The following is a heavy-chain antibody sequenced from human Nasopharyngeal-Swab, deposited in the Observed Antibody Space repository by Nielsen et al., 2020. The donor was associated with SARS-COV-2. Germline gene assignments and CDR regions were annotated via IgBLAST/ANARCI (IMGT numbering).Heavy chain of an antibody. V-gene: IGHV3-7*01. J-gene: IGHJ4*02. D-gene: IGHD2-15*01. Sequence: GESLKISCAASGFTFSSYWMSWVRQAPGKGLEWVANIKHDGSEKYYVDSVKGRFTISRDNAKNSLYLQMNSLRAEDTAVYYCARDCGSGGSCYPHWGQGTLVTVSS. CDR2: IKHDGSEK. CDR3: ARDCGSGGSCYPH. CDR1: GFTFSSYW.